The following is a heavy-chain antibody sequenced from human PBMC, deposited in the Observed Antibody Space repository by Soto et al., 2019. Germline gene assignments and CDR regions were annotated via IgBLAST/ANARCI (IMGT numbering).Heavy chain of an antibody. V-gene: IGHV3-53*01. D-gene: IGHD2-21*02. CDR2: IYSGGGT. Sequence: EVQLVESGGGLIQPGGSLRLSCAASGFTVSSNYMTWVRQAPGKGLEWVSVIYSGGGTYYADSVKGRFTISRDNSKNTLYLQINSLRAEDTAVYYCARDEPVTASLLYAYGMDVWGQGTKVTVSS. CDR1: GFTVSSNY. J-gene: IGHJ6*02. CDR3: ARDEPVTASLLYAYGMDV.